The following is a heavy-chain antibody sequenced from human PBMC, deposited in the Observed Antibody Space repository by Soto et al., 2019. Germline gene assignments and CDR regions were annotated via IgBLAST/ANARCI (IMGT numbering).Heavy chain of an antibody. D-gene: IGHD2-8*01. J-gene: IGHJ6*02. CDR3: ATNGQPPYYDYGMDV. CDR1: GYTFTRYG. V-gene: IGHV1-18*01. Sequence: QGQLVQSGAEVKKPGASVKVSCKASGYTFTRYGTSWVRQAPGQGLEWMGWISGYNGDTNYAQKFQGRVTMTIDTSTLTTYMELRSLTSDDTAVYYCATNGQPPYYDYGMDVWGQGTTVTVSS. CDR2: ISGYNGDT.